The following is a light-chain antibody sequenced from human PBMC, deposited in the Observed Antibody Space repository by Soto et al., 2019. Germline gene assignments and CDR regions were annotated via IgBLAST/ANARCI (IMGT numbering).Light chain of an antibody. CDR2: DAS. V-gene: IGKV1-5*01. Sequence: DIQMTQSPSTLSASVGDRVTITCRASQSIGRWLAWYQQKPGKAPKVLIYDASTLKSGVPSRFSGSGSGTDFTLTISSLQPDDFAIYYCQQYETFSGTFGPGTKVDIK. CDR1: QSIGRW. J-gene: IGKJ1*01. CDR3: QQYETFSGT.